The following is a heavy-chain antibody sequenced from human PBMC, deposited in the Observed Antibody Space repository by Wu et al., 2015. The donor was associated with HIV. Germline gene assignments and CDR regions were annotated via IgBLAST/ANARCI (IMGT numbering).Heavy chain of an antibody. CDR1: GGTFRNHA. J-gene: IGHJ6*04. Sequence: QVQLVQSGAEVKKPGSSVKVSCKASGGTFRNHAVSWVRQAPGQGLEWMGRIIPISGTANYAQRFQGRVTITADKPTNTAYMGLSSLRSDDTAVYYCARGSILEMSTASFYYYVMDVWGKDHGHRLL. V-gene: IGHV1-69*13. CDR3: ARGSILEMSTASFYYYVMDV. CDR2: IIPISGTA. D-gene: IGHD1-26*01.